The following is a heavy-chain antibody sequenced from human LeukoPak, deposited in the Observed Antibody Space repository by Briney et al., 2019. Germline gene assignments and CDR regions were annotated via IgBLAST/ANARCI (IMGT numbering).Heavy chain of an antibody. CDR2: IYYSGST. D-gene: IGHD2-8*02. J-gene: IGHJ4*02. Sequence: PSETLSLTCTVSGGSISSSSYYWGWIRQPPGTGLEWIGSIYYSGSTYYNPSLKSRVTISVDTSKNQFSLKLSSVTAADTAVYYCARTFTGHFDYWGQGTLVTVSS. CDR1: GGSISSSSYY. V-gene: IGHV4-39*07. CDR3: ARTFTGHFDY.